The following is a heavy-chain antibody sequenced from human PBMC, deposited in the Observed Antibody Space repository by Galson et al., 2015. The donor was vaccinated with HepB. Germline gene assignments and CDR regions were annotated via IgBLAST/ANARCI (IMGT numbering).Heavy chain of an antibody. CDR1: GFTFSSYG. Sequence: SLRLSCAASGFTFSSYGMHWVRQAPGKGLEWLSYISGGGTFIFYADSMKGRFTISRDNAENSLYLQMNSLTDEDTAVYYYARRLCSSNGCPFDPWGQGTPVTVSS. D-gene: IGHD2-8*01. CDR2: ISGGGTFI. J-gene: IGHJ5*02. V-gene: IGHV3-48*02. CDR3: ARRLCSSNGCPFDP.